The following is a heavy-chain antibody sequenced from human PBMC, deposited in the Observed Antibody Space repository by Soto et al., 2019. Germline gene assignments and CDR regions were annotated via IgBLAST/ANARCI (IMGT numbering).Heavy chain of an antibody. J-gene: IGHJ4*02. V-gene: IGHV4-39*01. Sequence: WETLSLTCTVSGGSVRSDRSYWDWVRKPPGKGLEWIATMSSGGRTLYSPSFRGRVTLSIDTSKNQFSLKMSSVTATDTAVYFCARFPGIYGVHTPYFDFWGQGILVTVSS. CDR2: MSSGGRT. D-gene: IGHD3-3*01. CDR3: ARFPGIYGVHTPYFDF. CDR1: GGSVRSDRSY.